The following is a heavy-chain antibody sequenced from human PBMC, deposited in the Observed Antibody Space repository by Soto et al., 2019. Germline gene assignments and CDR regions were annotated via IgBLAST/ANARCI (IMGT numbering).Heavy chain of an antibody. Sequence: ASVKVSCKASGYTFTSYGISWVRQAPGQGLEWMGWISAYNGNTNYAQKLQGRVTMTTDTSTSTAYMELRSLRSDDTAVYYCARVYPPRYYESSGYYRYYGMDVWGQGTTVTVSS. CDR1: GYTFTSYG. CDR2: ISAYNGNT. CDR3: ARVYPPRYYESSGYYRYYGMDV. J-gene: IGHJ6*02. V-gene: IGHV1-18*01. D-gene: IGHD3-22*01.